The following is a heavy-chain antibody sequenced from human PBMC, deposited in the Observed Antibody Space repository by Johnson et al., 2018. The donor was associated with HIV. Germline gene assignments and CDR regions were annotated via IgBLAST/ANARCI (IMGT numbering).Heavy chain of an antibody. CDR3: AKDPAVVPPICFDV. J-gene: IGHJ3*01. Sequence: VQLVESGGGLVQPGGSLRLSCAGSGFTFSDHAMGWVRQAPGKGLEWVANIKQDGSEKYYVDTVKGRFTISRDNSKNRLFLQMNSLRAEDTAVYYCAKDPAVVPPICFDVWGQGTVVTVSS. CDR1: GFTFSDHA. CDR2: IKQDGSEK. V-gene: IGHV3-7*03. D-gene: IGHD3-22*01.